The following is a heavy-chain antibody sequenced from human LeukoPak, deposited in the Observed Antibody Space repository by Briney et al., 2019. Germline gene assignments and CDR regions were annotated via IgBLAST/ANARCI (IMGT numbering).Heavy chain of an antibody. J-gene: IGHJ5*02. Sequence: SETLPLTCTVSGGSISSYYWSWIRQPPGKGLEWIGYIYYSGSTNYNPSLKSRVTISVDTSKNQFSLKLSSVTAADTAVYYCARFQLEPTDSWFDPWGQGTLVTVSS. CDR1: GGSISSYY. CDR2: IYYSGST. D-gene: IGHD1-1*01. V-gene: IGHV4-59*08. CDR3: ARFQLEPTDSWFDP.